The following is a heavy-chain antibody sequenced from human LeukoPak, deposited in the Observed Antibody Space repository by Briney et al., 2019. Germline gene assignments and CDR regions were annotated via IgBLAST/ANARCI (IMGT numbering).Heavy chain of an antibody. V-gene: IGHV1-18*04. CDR2: ISAYNGNT. Sequence: GASVKASCKASGYTFTSYGISWVRQAPGQGLEWMGWISAYNGNTNYAQKLQGRVTMTTDTSTSTAYMELRSLRSDDTAVYYCARDALWFGELLYPYYYYYGMDVWGKGTTVTVSS. CDR1: GYTFTSYG. D-gene: IGHD3-10*01. J-gene: IGHJ6*04. CDR3: ARDALWFGELLYPYYYYYGMDV.